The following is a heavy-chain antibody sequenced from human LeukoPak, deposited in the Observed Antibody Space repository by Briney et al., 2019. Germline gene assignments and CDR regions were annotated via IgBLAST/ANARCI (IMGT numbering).Heavy chain of an antibody. CDR1: GFTFSSYS. V-gene: IGHV3-48*04. Sequence: GGSLRLSCAASGFTFSSYSMNWVRQAPGKGLEWVSYISSSSSTIYYADSVKGRFTISRDNAKNSLYLQMNSLRAEDTAVYYCAKVYDSSGYYPFDAFDIWGQGTMVTVSS. D-gene: IGHD3-22*01. CDR2: ISSSSSTI. CDR3: AKVYDSSGYYPFDAFDI. J-gene: IGHJ3*02.